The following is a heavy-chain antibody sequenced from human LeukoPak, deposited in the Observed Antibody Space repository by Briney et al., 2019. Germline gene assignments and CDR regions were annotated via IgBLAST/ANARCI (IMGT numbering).Heavy chain of an antibody. D-gene: IGHD4-17*01. CDR3: ARDLVTVTKGFDI. Sequence: SETLSLTCTVSGVSISSHYWSWILQPRGKGLEWIGYIYYSWSTNYNPSLKSRVTISVDTSKNQFSLKLSSVTAADTAVYYCARDLVTVTKGFDIWGQGTMVSVSS. J-gene: IGHJ3*02. CDR1: GVSISSHY. V-gene: IGHV4-59*11. CDR2: IYYSWST.